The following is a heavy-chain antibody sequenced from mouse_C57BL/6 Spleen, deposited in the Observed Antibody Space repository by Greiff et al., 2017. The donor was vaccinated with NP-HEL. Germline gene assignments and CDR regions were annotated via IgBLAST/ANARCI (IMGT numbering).Heavy chain of an antibody. Sequence: VQLQQSGGGLVKPGGSLKLSCAASGFTFSSYAMSWVRQTPEKRLEWVATISDGGSYTYYPDNVKGRFTISRDNAKNNLYLQMSHLKSEDTAMYYCARNGWDDAMDYWGQGTSVTVSS. CDR2: ISDGGSYT. D-gene: IGHD4-1*01. J-gene: IGHJ4*01. CDR3: ARNGWDDAMDY. V-gene: IGHV5-4*01. CDR1: GFTFSSYA.